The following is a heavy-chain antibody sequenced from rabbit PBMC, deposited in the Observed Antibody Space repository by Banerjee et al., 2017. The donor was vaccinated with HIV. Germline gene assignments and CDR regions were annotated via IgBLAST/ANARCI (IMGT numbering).Heavy chain of an antibody. D-gene: IGHD4-1*01. CDR3: ARDLAGVTGWNFGL. J-gene: IGHJ3*01. CDR1: GLDFSSSYW. Sequence: QSLEESGGDLVKPGASLTLTCTASGLDFSSSYWICWVRQAPGKGLEWIACIDVSSGSTHYASWAKGRFTISKTSSTTVTLQMTSLTAADTATYFCARDLAGVTGWNFGLWGQGTLVTVS. CDR2: IDVSSGST. V-gene: IGHV1S40*01.